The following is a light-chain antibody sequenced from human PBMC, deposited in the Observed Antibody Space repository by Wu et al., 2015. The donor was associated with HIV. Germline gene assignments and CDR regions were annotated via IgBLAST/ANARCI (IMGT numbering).Light chain of an antibody. CDR2: GAS. CDR1: QSVSSN. V-gene: IGKV3-15*01. J-gene: IGKJ1*01. CDR3: QQYNNWPRT. Sequence: EIVMTQSPATLSVSPGERATLSCRASQSVSSNLAWYQQKPGQAPRLLIYGASTRATGIPARFSGSGSGTEFTLTISSMQSEDFAVYYCQQYNNWPRTFGHGTKGGN.